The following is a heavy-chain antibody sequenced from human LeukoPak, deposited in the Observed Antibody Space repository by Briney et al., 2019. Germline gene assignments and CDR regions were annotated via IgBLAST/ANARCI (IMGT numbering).Heavy chain of an antibody. D-gene: IGHD3-10*01. CDR2: ISYDGSNK. Sequence: PGGSLRLSCAASGFTFSSYGMHWVRQAPGKGLEWVAVISYDGSNKYYADSVKGRFTISRDNSKNTLYLQMNSLRAEDMAVYYCAKWMVRGVTRTDAFDIWGQGTMVTVSS. CDR1: GFTFSSYG. J-gene: IGHJ3*02. CDR3: AKWMVRGVTRTDAFDI. V-gene: IGHV3-30*18.